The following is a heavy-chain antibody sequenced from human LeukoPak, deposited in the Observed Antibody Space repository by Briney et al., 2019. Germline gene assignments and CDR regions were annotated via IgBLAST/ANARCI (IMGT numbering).Heavy chain of an antibody. CDR1: GGTFSSYA. D-gene: IGHD1-1*01. CDR3: ARGGVGATGTLDY. J-gene: IGHJ4*02. CDR2: IIPIFGTA. Sequence: GASVKVSCKASGGTFSSYAISWVRQAPGQGLEWMGRIIPIFGTANYAQKFQGRVTITTDESTSTAYMELSSLRSEDTAVYYCARGGVGATGTLDYWGQGTLVTVSS. V-gene: IGHV1-69*05.